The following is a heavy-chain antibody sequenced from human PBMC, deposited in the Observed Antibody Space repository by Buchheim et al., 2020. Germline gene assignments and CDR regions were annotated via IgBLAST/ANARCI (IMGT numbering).Heavy chain of an antibody. CDR3: ASLKGRTGTGYGMDV. Sequence: EVQLVESGGGLVLPGGSLRLSCAVAGFTFSSFEMNWVRQAPGKGLEWVSYISSSGSTKYYADSVKGRFTISRDNAENSMYLPMNSLRVKDTAAYYCASLKGRTGTGYGMDVWGQGTT. D-gene: IGHD1-1*01. CDR2: ISSSGSTK. J-gene: IGHJ6*02. V-gene: IGHV3-48*03. CDR1: GFTFSSFE.